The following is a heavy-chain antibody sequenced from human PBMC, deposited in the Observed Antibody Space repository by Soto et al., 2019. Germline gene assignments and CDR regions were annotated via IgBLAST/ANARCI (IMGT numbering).Heavy chain of an antibody. CDR2: VNHRGST. CDR3: ARSPPFSSFRGFDV. Sequence: QVQLKQWGAGLLKPSETLSLTCAVNGGSFTGYYWTYIRQSPEKGLEWIGEVNHRGSTTYNPSLKSRVTSSVYASNNQFSLNLSSVTAADTAVDYCARSPPFSSFRGFDVWGQGTMVTVSS. J-gene: IGHJ3*01. V-gene: IGHV4-34*02. CDR1: GGSFTGYY. D-gene: IGHD6-6*01.